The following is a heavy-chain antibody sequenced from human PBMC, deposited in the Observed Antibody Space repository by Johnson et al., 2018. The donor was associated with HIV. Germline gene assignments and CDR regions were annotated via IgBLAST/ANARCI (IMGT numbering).Heavy chain of an antibody. CDR3: AREPLDGVYAFDI. Sequence: VQLVESGGGLVQPGGSLRLSCAASGFTFSSYWMHWVRQAPGKGLVWVSVIYSGGSTYYADSVKGRFTISRDNSKNTLYLQMNSLRAEDTAVYYCAREPLDGVYAFDIWGQGTMVTVSS. V-gene: IGHV3-66*01. J-gene: IGHJ3*02. CDR2: IYSGGST. D-gene: IGHD2-2*03. CDR1: GFTFSSYW.